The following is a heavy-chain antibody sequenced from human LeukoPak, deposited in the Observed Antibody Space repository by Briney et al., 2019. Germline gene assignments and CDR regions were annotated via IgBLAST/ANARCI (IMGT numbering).Heavy chain of an antibody. CDR2: IIPIFGTA. J-gene: IGHJ4*02. CDR1: GGTFSSYA. V-gene: IGHV1-69*05. D-gene: IGHD3-22*01. CDR3: ARAHRDYYDSSGYSDFDY. Sequence: SVKVSCKASGGTFSSYAISWVRQAPGQGLEWMGRIIPIFGTANYAQKFQGRVTITTDESTSTAYMELSSLRSEDTAVYYCARAHRDYYDSSGYSDFDYWGQGTLVTVSS.